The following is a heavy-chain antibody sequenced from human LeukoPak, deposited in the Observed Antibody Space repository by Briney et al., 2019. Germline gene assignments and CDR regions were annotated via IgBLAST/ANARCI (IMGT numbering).Heavy chain of an antibody. CDR2: INNSGST. CDR1: GGSFSGYY. V-gene: IGHV4-34*01. Sequence: PSETLALTCAVYGGSFSGYYWSWIRQPPGKGREWVGEINNSGSTNYNPSLKRRVTISVDTSKNQFSLKLSSVTAADTAVYYCARRGSGWYLSYFDYWGQGTLVTVSS. CDR3: ARRGSGWYLSYFDY. J-gene: IGHJ4*02. D-gene: IGHD6-19*01.